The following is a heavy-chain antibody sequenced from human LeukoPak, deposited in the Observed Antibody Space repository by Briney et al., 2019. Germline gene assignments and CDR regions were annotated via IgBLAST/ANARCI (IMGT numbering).Heavy chain of an antibody. CDR1: GFTFSSYS. CDR3: ARGYCSSTSCYAHFDY. V-gene: IGHV3-21*01. CDR2: ISSSSSYI. Sequence: PGGSLRLSCAASGFTFSSYSMNWVRQAPGKGLEWVSSISSSSSYIYYADSVKGRFTISRDDAKNSLYLQMNSLRAEDTAVYYCARGYCSSTSCYAHFDYWGQGTLVTVSS. J-gene: IGHJ4*02. D-gene: IGHD2-2*01.